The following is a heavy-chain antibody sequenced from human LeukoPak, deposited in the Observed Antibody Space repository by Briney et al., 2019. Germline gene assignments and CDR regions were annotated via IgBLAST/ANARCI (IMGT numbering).Heavy chain of an antibody. CDR1: GFTFSSYS. CDR2: ISYDGSNK. V-gene: IGHV3-30*18. CDR3: AKDQWYYYDTSGFDC. Sequence: GGSLRLSCAASGFTFSSYSMNWVRQAPGKGLEWVAVISYDGSNKYYADSVKGRFTISRDNSKNTLYLQMNSLRAEDTAVYYCAKDQWYYYDTSGFDCWGQGTLVTVSS. D-gene: IGHD3-22*01. J-gene: IGHJ4*02.